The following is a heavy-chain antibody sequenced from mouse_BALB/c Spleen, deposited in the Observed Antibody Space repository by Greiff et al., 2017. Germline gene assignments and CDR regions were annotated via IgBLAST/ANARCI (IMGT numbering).Heavy chain of an antibody. V-gene: IGHV1-80*01. D-gene: IGHD1-1*01. Sequence: VQLQQSGAELVRPGSSVKISCKASGYAFSSYWMNWVKQRPGHGLEWIGDIYPGGGYTNYNEKFKGKATLTADTSSSTAYMQLSSLTSEDSAVYFCARPYGSSSYYYAMDYWGQGTSVTVSS. J-gene: IGHJ4*01. CDR1: GYAFSSYW. CDR2: IYPGGGYT. CDR3: ARPYGSSSYYYAMDY.